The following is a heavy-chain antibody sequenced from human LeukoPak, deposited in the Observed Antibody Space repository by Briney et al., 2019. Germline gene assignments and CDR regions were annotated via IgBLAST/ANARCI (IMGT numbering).Heavy chain of an antibody. CDR2: IKQDGSEK. CDR3: AGAGDDFWSAYHFDY. Sequence: GSLRLSCAASGFTFSSYWMNWVRQAPGKGLEWVANIKQDGSEKHYVDSVKGRFTISRDNAKNSVYLQMNSLRAEDTAVYYCAGAGDDFWSAYHFDYWGQGTLVTVSP. V-gene: IGHV3-7*01. D-gene: IGHD3-3*01. CDR1: GFTFSSYW. J-gene: IGHJ4*02.